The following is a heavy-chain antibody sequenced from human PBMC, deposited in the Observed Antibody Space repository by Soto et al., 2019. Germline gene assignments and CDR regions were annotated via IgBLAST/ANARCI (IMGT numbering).Heavy chain of an antibody. CDR1: GGSLTDHF. V-gene: IGHV4-34*01. J-gene: IGHJ5*02. Sequence: QVQLQQWGAGLLKPSETLSLSCAVHGGSLTDHFWTWIRQSPGKGLEWIGDVSHSGVTDYNPSLESRVIISVDTSKNQLSLKLSSVTAADSAVYYCATLDCGSTSCYGGGWFDPWGQGTLVTVSS. CDR3: ATLDCGSTSCYGGGWFDP. CDR2: VSHSGVT. D-gene: IGHD2-2*01.